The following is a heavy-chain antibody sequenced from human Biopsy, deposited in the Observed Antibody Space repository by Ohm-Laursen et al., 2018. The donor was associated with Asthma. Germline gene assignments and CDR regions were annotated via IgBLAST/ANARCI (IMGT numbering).Heavy chain of an antibody. D-gene: IGHD3-22*01. Sequence: SLRLSCSAFGFSFDDCAMHWVRQAPGKGLEWVSSISWNSGNIDYAVSVKGRFTISRDNAKNSLYLQMQSLRPEDTAFYYCAKSADYYDSTDYLDFWGRGTLITVSS. V-gene: IGHV3-9*01. CDR1: GFSFDDCA. CDR2: ISWNSGNI. CDR3: AKSADYYDSTDYLDF. J-gene: IGHJ4*01.